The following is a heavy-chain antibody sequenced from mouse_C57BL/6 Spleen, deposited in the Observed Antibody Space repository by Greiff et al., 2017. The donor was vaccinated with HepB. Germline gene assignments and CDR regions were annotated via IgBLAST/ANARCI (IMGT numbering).Heavy chain of an antibody. CDR2: INPNNGGT. J-gene: IGHJ4*01. CDR1: GYTFTDYY. V-gene: IGHV1-26*01. CDR3: AIQSFSMDY. Sequence: VQLQQSGPELVKPGASVKISCKASGYTFTDYYMNWVKQSHGKSLEWIGDINPNNGGTSYNQKFKGKATLTVDKSSSTAYMELRSLTSEDSAVYYCAIQSFSMDYWGQGTSVTVSS.